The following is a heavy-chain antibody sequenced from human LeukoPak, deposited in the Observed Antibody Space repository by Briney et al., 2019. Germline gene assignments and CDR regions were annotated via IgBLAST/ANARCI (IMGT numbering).Heavy chain of an antibody. V-gene: IGHV3-23*01. D-gene: IGHD3-22*01. CDR1: GFTFSSYA. CDR2: ISGSGGST. J-gene: IGHJ4*02. Sequence: PGGSLRLSCAASGFTFSSYAMSWVRQAPGKGLEWVSAISGSGGSTYYADSVKGRFTISRDNSKNTLYLQMNSLRAEDTAVYYCARDARPSYDTSGYYFPGDYWGQGTPVTVSS. CDR3: ARDARPSYDTSGYYFPGDY.